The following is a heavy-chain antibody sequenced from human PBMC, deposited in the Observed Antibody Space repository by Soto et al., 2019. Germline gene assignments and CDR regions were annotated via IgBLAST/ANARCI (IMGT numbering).Heavy chain of an antibody. V-gene: IGHV4-30-4*08. Sequence: QVQLQESGPGLVNPSQTLSLTCTASGGYISSGEYYWSWISQPPGTGLGWGGYISNSGSTYYNASPKSRATISVETSRNQFSRQLNSVTAGDTAVYYCARYRAARGEFDYWGQGTLVTVSS. CDR1: GGYISSGEYY. CDR3: ARYRAARGEFDY. J-gene: IGHJ4*02. CDR2: ISNSGST. D-gene: IGHD3-16*01.